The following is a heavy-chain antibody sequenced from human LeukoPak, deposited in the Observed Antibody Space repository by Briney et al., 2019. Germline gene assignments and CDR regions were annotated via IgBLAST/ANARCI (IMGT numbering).Heavy chain of an antibody. D-gene: IGHD5-18*01. J-gene: IGHJ6*02. CDR1: GFTVSSNY. CDR3: ARDFNGYSYGPSPGMDV. CDR2: IYSGGST. Sequence: PGGSRRLSCAASGFTVSSNYMSWVRQAPGKGLEWVSVIYSGGSTYYADSVKGRFTISRDNSKNTLYLQMNSLRAEDTAVYYCARDFNGYSYGPSPGMDVWGQGTTVTVSS. V-gene: IGHV3-53*01.